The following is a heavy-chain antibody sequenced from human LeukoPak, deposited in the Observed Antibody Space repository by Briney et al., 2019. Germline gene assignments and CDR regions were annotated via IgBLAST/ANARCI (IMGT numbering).Heavy chain of an antibody. Sequence: SETLSLTCTVSGGSISSSSYYWGWIRQPPGKGLEWIGSIYYSGSTYYNPSLKSRVTISVDTSKNQFSLKLSSVTAADTAVYYCARGEISGSYYGYWGQGTLVTVSS. V-gene: IGHV4-39*07. J-gene: IGHJ4*02. CDR1: GGSISSSSYY. CDR2: IYYSGST. CDR3: ARGEISGSYYGY. D-gene: IGHD1-26*01.